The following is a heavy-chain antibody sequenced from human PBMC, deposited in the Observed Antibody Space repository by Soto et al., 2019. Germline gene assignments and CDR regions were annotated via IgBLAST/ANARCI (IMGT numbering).Heavy chain of an antibody. V-gene: IGHV4-4*02. Sequence: SETLALTCAVSGGSISSSNWWSWVRQPPGKGLEWIGEIYHSGSTNYNPSLKSRVTISVDKSKNQFSLKLSSVTAADTAVYYCARDPKAAGVWFDPWGQGTLVTVSS. CDR2: IYHSGST. J-gene: IGHJ5*02. CDR3: ARDPKAAGVWFDP. CDR1: GGSISSSNW.